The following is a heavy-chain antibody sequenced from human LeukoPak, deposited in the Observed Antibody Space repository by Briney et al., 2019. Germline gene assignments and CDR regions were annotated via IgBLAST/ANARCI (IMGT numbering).Heavy chain of an antibody. D-gene: IGHD3-22*01. V-gene: IGHV1-2*02. CDR2: INPSSGGT. CDR3: ARLGIYYDSSGYLPDY. CDR1: GYTFTGYY. Sequence: ASVKVSCKASGYTFTGYYMHWVRQAPGQGLEWMGWINPSSGGTNYAQKFQGRVTMTRDTSITTAYMELSSLISDDTAVYYCARLGIYYDSSGYLPDYWGQGTLVTVSS. J-gene: IGHJ4*02.